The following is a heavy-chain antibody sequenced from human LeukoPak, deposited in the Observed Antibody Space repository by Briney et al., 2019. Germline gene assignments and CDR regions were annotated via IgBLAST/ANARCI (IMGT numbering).Heavy chain of an antibody. D-gene: IGHD1-14*01. CDR2: IYPGDSDT. CDR1: GYSFTNYW. V-gene: IGHV5-51*01. Sequence: GESLRISCEASGYSFTNYWIGWVRQMPGKGLEWMGIIYPGDSDTRYSPSFQGQVTISADKSISTAYLQWSSLKASDTAMYYCAITAALAKNPGISDWGQGTLVTVSS. CDR3: AITAALAKNPGISD. J-gene: IGHJ4*02.